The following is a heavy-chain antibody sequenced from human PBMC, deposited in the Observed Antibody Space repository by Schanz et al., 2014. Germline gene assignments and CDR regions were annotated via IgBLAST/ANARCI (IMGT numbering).Heavy chain of an antibody. CDR3: ARDRGYCSGGSCLTFDY. CDR2: ISNDGSIK. J-gene: IGHJ4*02. Sequence: QVQLLQFGGGVVQPGRSLRLSCAASGFTFSSYAMHWVRQAPGKGLEWVALISNDGSIKYYADSVEGRFTISRDNSRNTLYLQMNSLRAEDTAVYYCARDRGYCSGGSCLTFDYWGQGTLVNGSS. D-gene: IGHD2-15*01. V-gene: IGHV3-30-3*01. CDR1: GFTFSSYA.